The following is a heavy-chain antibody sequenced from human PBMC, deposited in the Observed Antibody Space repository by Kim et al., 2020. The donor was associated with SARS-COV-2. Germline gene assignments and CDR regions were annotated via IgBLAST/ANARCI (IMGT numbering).Heavy chain of an antibody. V-gene: IGHV1-2*02. Sequence: ASVKVSCKTSGYTFTGYYMHWIRQAPGQGLEWMGRINPHSGGTYFAQKFQGGVSMTRDTSTSTVYMELSSLRPDDTAIYYCARGTPVSGYDWFDPWGQGTLVSVSS. CDR3: ARGTPVSGYDWFDP. CDR1: GYTFTGYY. D-gene: IGHD5-12*01. J-gene: IGHJ5*02. CDR2: INPHSGGT.